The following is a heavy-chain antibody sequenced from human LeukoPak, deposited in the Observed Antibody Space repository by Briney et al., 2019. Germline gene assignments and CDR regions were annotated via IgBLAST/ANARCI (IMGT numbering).Heavy chain of an antibody. CDR3: ARAGYCSSTSHWGLDY. D-gene: IGHD2-2*03. CDR1: GYSFTSYW. CDR2: IYPGDSDT. V-gene: IGHV5-51*01. J-gene: IGHJ4*02. Sequence: GESLKISCKGSGYSFTSYWIGWVRQMLGKGLEWMGIIYPGDSDTRYSPSFQGQVTISADKSISTAHLQWSSLKASDTAMYYCARAGYCSSTSHWGLDYWGQGALVTVSS.